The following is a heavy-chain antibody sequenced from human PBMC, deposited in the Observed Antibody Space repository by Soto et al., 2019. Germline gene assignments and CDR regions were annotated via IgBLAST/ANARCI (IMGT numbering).Heavy chain of an antibody. CDR3: AAVAGGVNLDY. CDR2: INPNSGGT. J-gene: IGHJ4*02. V-gene: IGHV1-2*02. D-gene: IGHD6-19*01. Sequence: ASVKVSCKASGYSFTGHYMHWVRQAPGQGLEWMGWINPNSGGTSYAQKFQGRVTMTRDTSISTAYMELSRLTSDDTAVYYCAAVAGGVNLDYWGQGTLVTVSS. CDR1: GYSFTGHY.